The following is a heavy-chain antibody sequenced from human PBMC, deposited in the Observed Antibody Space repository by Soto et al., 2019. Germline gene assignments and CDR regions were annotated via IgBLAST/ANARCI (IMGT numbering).Heavy chain of an antibody. D-gene: IGHD7-27*01. V-gene: IGHV1-18*01. Sequence: QVQLVQSGAEVKKPGASVKVSCTASGYTFTTYSINWVRQAPGQGLEWMGGRNTYNGNTNSAQKFQGRLTMATDTSTSTAEMALRGRSAADTGAYYCASLPPPRGLGSWGQGTLVTVSS. J-gene: IGHJ5*02. CDR3: ASLPPPRGLGS. CDR1: GYTFTTYS. CDR2: RNTYNGNT.